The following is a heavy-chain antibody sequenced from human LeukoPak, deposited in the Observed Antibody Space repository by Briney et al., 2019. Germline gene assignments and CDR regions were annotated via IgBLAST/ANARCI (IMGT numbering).Heavy chain of an antibody. D-gene: IGHD4-17*01. CDR1: GGTFSSYA. V-gene: IGHV1-69*06. J-gene: IGHJ4*02. CDR3: ASHGDYSPFDY. CDR2: IIPIFGTA. Sequence: ASVEVSCKASGGTFSSYAISWVRQAPGQGLEWMGGIIPIFGTANYAQKFQGRVTITADKSTSTAYMELSSLRSEDTAVYYCASHGDYSPFDYWGQGTLVTISS.